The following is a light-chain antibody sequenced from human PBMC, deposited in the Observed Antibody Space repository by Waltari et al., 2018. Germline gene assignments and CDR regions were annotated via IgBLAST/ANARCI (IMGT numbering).Light chain of an antibody. J-gene: IGKJ1*01. CDR1: QSLSNW. V-gene: IGKV1-5*03. CDR2: KAS. Sequence: DIQMTQSPSTLSASVGDRVTITCRASQSLSNWLAWYQQKPGKAPKVLIYKASTFESGVPSRFSGSESGTDFSLTISSLQPDDFATYYCQQYRNLWTFGQGTKVEIK. CDR3: QQYRNLWT.